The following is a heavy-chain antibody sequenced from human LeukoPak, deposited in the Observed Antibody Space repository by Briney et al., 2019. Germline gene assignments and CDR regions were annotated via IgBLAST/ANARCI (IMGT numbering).Heavy chain of an antibody. D-gene: IGHD1-1*01. Sequence: GGSLRLSCTASGFPFSDYSMNWVRQAPGKGLEWISYIGISSGNTKYADSVKGRFAISADNARNSLYLQMNSLRVEDTAVYYCARDHNYAFDNWGQGTLVSVSS. V-gene: IGHV3-48*04. CDR2: IGISSGNT. J-gene: IGHJ4*02. CDR1: GFPFSDYS. CDR3: ARDHNYAFDN.